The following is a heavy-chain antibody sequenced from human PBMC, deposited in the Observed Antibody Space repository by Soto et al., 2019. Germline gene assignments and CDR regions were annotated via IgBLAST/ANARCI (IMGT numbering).Heavy chain of an antibody. CDR3: ALGYSRGKPYNWFDP. CDR2: INSDGSST. CDR1: GFTFSSYW. J-gene: IGHJ5*02. V-gene: IGHV3-74*01. Sequence: GGSLRLSYAASGFTFSSYWMHWVRQAPGKGLVWVSRINSDGSSTSYADSVKGRFTISRDNAKNTLYLQMNSLRAEDTAVYYCALGYSRGKPYNWFDPWGQGTLVTVSS. D-gene: IGHD5-18*01.